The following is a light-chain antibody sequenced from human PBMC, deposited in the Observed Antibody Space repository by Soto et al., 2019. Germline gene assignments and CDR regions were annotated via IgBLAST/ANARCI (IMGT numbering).Light chain of an antibody. V-gene: IGLV2-14*01. Sequence: QSALTQPASVSGSPGQSITISCTGSSSDVGGYNYVSWYQQHPGKAPKLMIYDVTNRPSGVSNRFSGSKSGNTASLTISGLQAEDEADYYCSSYTRTRTRVFGGGTQLTVL. CDR3: SSYTRTRTRV. CDR2: DVT. J-gene: IGLJ3*02. CDR1: SSDVGGYNY.